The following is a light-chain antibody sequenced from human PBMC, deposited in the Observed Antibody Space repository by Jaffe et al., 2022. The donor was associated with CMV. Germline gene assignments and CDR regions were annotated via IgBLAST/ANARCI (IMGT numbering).Light chain of an antibody. CDR3: QQCSNWPPT. V-gene: IGKV3-15*01. CDR1: QSVRSN. J-gene: IGKJ1*01. Sequence: EIMMTQSPATLSVSPGERATLSCRASQSVRSNLAWYQQKPGQAPRLLIYGASTRATGIPARFSGGGSGTEFTLTISSLQSEDFAVYYCQQCSNWPPTFGQGTKVEIK. CDR2: GAS.